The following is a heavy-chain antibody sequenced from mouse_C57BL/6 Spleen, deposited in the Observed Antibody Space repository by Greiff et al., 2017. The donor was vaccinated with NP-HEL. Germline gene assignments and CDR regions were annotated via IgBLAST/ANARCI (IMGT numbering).Heavy chain of an antibody. CDR1: GFTFSDYG. CDR2: ISSGSSTI. D-gene: IGHD2-3*01. V-gene: IGHV5-17*01. J-gene: IGHJ4*01. Sequence: EVQLVESGGGLVKPGGSLKLSCAASGFTFSDYGMHWVRQAPEKGLEWVAYISSGSSTIYYADTVKGRFTISRDNAKNTLFLQMTSLRSEDTAMYYWARLYDGYYGDYYAMDYWGQGTSVTVSS. CDR3: ARLYDGYYGDYYAMDY.